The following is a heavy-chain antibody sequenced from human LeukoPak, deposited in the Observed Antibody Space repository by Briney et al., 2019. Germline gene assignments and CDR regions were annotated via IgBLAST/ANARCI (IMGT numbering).Heavy chain of an antibody. D-gene: IGHD3-22*01. Sequence: GGSLRLSCAASGFTFRSYAMHWVRQAPGKGLEWVAVTSYDGSNKFYADSVKGRFTISRDNSKNTLYLQMNSLRAEDTAVYYCAKTMIVVVIDSPFDYWGQGTLVTVSS. J-gene: IGHJ4*02. CDR3: AKTMIVVVIDSPFDY. CDR1: GFTFRSYA. V-gene: IGHV3-30-3*02. CDR2: TSYDGSNK.